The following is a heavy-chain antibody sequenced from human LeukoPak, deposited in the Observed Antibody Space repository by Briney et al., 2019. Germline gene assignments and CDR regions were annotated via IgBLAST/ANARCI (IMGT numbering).Heavy chain of an antibody. J-gene: IGHJ4*02. CDR3: ARIVPAAMGSYFDY. Sequence: ASVKVSCKASGYTFTSYYMHWVRQAPGQGLEWMGWINPNSGGTNYAQKFQGRVTMTRDTSISTAYMELSRLRSDDTAVYYCARIVPAAMGSYFDYWGQGTLVTVSS. V-gene: IGHV1-2*02. CDR1: GYTFTSYY. CDR2: INPNSGGT. D-gene: IGHD2-2*01.